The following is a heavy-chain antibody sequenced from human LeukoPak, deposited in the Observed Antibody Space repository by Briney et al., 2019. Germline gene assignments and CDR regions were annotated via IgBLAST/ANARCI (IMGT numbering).Heavy chain of an antibody. CDR3: ARDYDVLTAYPPTQLFDP. Sequence: SETLSLTCTVSGGSISSGSYYWTWIRQPAGKGLEWIGRIYTRGSTNYNPSLKSRVTMSVETSKNQFSLKLNSVTAADTAVYYCARDYDVLTAYPPTQLFDPWGQGTLVTVSS. CDR1: GGSISSGSYY. V-gene: IGHV4-61*02. D-gene: IGHD3-9*01. J-gene: IGHJ5*02. CDR2: IYTRGST.